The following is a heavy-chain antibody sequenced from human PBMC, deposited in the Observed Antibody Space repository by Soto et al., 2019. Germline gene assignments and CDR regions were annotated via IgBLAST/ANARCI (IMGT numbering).Heavy chain of an antibody. V-gene: IGHV3-30-3*01. D-gene: IGHD3-22*01. Sequence: QVQLVESGGGVVQPGRSLRLSCAASGFTFSSYAMHWVRQAPGKGLEWVAGISYDGSNKYYEDSVKGRFTIFRDNAKNALYLQMNSLRSEDTAVYYCARPRRVGNYESRGYHYWGQGTLVTVSS. CDR1: GFTFSSYA. CDR3: ARPRRVGNYESRGYHY. CDR2: ISYDGSNK. J-gene: IGHJ4*02.